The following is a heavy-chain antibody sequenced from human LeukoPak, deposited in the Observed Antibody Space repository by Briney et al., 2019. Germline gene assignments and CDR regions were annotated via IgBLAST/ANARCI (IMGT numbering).Heavy chain of an antibody. V-gene: IGHV3-15*01. D-gene: IGHD3-16*01. J-gene: IGHJ3*02. CDR2: IKSKTDGGTT. CDR3: TTDGCSLCGGAFDI. Sequence: PGGSLRLSCAASGFTFSKAWISWVRQAPGKGLEWVGRIKSKTDGGTTDYAAPVKGRFTISRDDSKNTLYLQMNSLKTEDTAVYYCTTDGCSLCGGAFDIWGQGTMVTVSS. CDR1: GFTFSKAW.